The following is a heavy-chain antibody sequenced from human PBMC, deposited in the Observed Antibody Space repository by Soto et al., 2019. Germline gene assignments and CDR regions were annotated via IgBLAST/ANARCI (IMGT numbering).Heavy chain of an antibody. CDR3: ARNLGFGDYYYYGMDV. V-gene: IGHV3-30-3*01. J-gene: IGHJ6*02. CDR2: ISYDGSNK. D-gene: IGHD3-10*01. Sequence: GGSLRLSCAASGFTFSSYAMHWVRQAPGKGLEWVAVISYDGSNKYYADSVKGRFTISRDNSKNTLYLQMNSLRAEDTAVYYCARNLGFGDYYYYGMDVWGQGTTVTVSS. CDR1: GFTFSSYA.